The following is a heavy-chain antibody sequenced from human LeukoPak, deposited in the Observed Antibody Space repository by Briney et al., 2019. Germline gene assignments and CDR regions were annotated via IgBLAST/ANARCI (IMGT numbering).Heavy chain of an antibody. CDR3: ARGLVGATLDFAY. CDR2: INPNSGGT. J-gene: IGHJ4*02. V-gene: IGHV1-2*02. CDR1: GYTFTGYY. Sequence: ASVKVSCKASGYTFTGYYIHWVRQAPGQGLEWMGWINPNSGGTNYAQKFQGRVTMTRDTSISTAYMELSRLRSDDTAVYYCARGLVGATLDFAYWGQGTLVTVSS. D-gene: IGHD1-26*01.